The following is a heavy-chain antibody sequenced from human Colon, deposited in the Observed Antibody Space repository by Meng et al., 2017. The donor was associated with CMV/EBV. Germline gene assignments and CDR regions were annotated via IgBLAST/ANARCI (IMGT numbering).Heavy chain of an antibody. CDR1: EFTVSESY. CDR3: ARELVVPAAIHGMDV. V-gene: IGHV3-7*01. Sequence: GESLKISCTASEFTVSESYMNWVRQAPGKGLEWVANIKQDGSEKYYVDSVKGRFTISRDNAKNSLYLQMNSLRAEDTAVYYCARELVVPAAIHGMDVWGQGTTVTVSS. CDR2: IKQDGSEK. J-gene: IGHJ6*02. D-gene: IGHD2-2*01.